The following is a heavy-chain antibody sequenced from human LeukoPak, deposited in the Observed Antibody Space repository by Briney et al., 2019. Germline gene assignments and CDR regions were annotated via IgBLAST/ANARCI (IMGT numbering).Heavy chain of an antibody. CDR1: GFTINTNY. D-gene: IGHD3-9*01. J-gene: IGHJ5*02. V-gene: IGHV3-15*01. Sequence: GGSLRLSCAASGFTINTNYMNWVRQAPGKGLEWVGRIKSKTDGGTTDYAAPVKGRFTISRDDSKNTLYLQMNSLKTEDTAVYYCTTGHPRGYYDILTGYYPSHWGFDPWGQGTLVTVSS. CDR2: IKSKTDGGTT. CDR3: TTGHPRGYYDILTGYYPSHWGFDP.